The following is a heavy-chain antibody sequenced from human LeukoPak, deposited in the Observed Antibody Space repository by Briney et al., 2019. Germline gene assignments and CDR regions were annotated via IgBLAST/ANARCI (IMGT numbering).Heavy chain of an antibody. J-gene: IGHJ5*02. Sequence: PGGSLRLSCAASGITFSNHWMSWVRQAPGKGLEWVANIKQDGSEKYYVDSVKGRFTISRDNAKNSLYLQMNSLRAEDTAVYYCARGTLRFFARWGQGTLVTVSS. CDR3: ARGTLRFFAR. D-gene: IGHD3-16*01. V-gene: IGHV3-7*04. CDR1: GITFSNHW. CDR2: IKQDGSEK.